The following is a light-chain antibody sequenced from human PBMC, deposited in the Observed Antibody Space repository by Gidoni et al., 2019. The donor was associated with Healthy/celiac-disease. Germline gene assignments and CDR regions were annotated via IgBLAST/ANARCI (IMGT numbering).Light chain of an antibody. V-gene: IGKV4-1*01. Sequence: DIVVTQSPGSLTVSLGERATIYCKSSQSVLYASNNKNFLAWYQHKPRHPPRLLLYWASTRASGFPDRFIGSGSGTNFTLTISSLQAEDVALYYCQQYYRTPTFGGGTRVEI. CDR2: WAS. J-gene: IGKJ4*01. CDR1: QSVLYASNNKNF. CDR3: QQYYRTPT.